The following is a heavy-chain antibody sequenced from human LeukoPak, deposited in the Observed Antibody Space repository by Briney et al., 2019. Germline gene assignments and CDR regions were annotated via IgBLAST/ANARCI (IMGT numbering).Heavy chain of an antibody. D-gene: IGHD5-18*01. V-gene: IGHV1-2*02. CDR3: ARDPERHSYVTINPDY. CDR1: GYTFTGYY. CDR2: INPNSGGT. Sequence: ASVTVSCKASGYTFTGYYMHWVRQAPGQGLEWMGWINPNSGGTNYAQKFQGRVTMTRDTSISTAYMELSRLRSDDTAVYYCARDPERHSYVTINPDYWGQGTLVTVSS. J-gene: IGHJ4*02.